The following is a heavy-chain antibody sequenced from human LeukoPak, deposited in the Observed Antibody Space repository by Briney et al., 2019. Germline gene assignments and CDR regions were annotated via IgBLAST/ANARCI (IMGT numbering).Heavy chain of an antibody. CDR3: AKDPTAVLASFDL. J-gene: IGHJ3*01. Sequence: PGGSLRLSCVGSGFTFSTYAMSWVRQPAGKGPQWDAGMSGNGGVKYYADFVKGRFAISRDNSKNTLFLQMNTLRAEDTAIYYCAKDPTAVLASFDLWGQGTLVTVSS. D-gene: IGHD2-8*02. CDR2: MSGNGGVK. CDR1: GFTFSTYA. V-gene: IGHV3-23*01.